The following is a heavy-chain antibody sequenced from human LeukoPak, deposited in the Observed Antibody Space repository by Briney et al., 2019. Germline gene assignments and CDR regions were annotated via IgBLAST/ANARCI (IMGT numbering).Heavy chain of an antibody. CDR1: GGSFSGYY. V-gene: IGHV4-34*01. D-gene: IGHD3-10*01. J-gene: IGHJ4*02. Sequence: PSGTLSLTCAVYGGSFSGYYWSWIRQPPGKGLEWIGEINHSGSTNYNPSLKSRVTISVDTSKNQFSLKLSSVTAADTAVYYCARLAYYGSGSYAFRYWGQGTLVTVSS. CDR2: INHSGST. CDR3: ARLAYYGSGSYAFRY.